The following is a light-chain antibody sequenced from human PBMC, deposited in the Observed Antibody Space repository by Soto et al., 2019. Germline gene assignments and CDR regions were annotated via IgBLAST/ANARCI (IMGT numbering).Light chain of an antibody. J-gene: IGKJ5*01. Sequence: DIQMTQSPSSLSASVGDRVTITCRASRSTNIYLNWYQQKPGKAPKLLIYAASNLQSGVPSRFSGDGVGTHFTLTISSLPPEDFATYHCQQSHSSPYPFGQGTRLEIK. CDR1: RSTNIY. CDR2: AAS. V-gene: IGKV1-39*01. CDR3: QQSHSSPYP.